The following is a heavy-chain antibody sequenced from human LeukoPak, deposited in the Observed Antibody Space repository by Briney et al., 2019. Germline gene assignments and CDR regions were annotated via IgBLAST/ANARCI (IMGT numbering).Heavy chain of an antibody. CDR3: ATGGPFDSSGYYSDY. Sequence: SVKVSCKASGGTFSSYAISWVRQAPGQGLEWMGRIIPILGIANYAQKFQGRVTVTEDTSTDTAYMELSSLRSEDTAVYYCATGGPFDSSGYYSDYWGQGTLVTVSS. D-gene: IGHD3-22*01. J-gene: IGHJ4*02. V-gene: IGHV1-69*04. CDR2: IIPILGIA. CDR1: GGTFSSYA.